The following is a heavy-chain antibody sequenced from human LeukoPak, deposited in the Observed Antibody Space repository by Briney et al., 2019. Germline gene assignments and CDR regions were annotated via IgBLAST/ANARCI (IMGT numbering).Heavy chain of an antibody. CDR2: INPDGRDT. J-gene: IGHJ1*01. V-gene: IGHV3-7*01. CDR1: GFTFNRCW. Sequence: GGSLRLSCVVSGFTFNRCWMNWVRQAPGKGLEWVAHINPDGRDTYYVDSAKGRFTISRDNAENSMYLQMNSLRVEDTAVYYCTSWGDTTAEYFQRWGQGTLVTVSS. CDR3: TSWGDTTAEYFQR. D-gene: IGHD2-21*02.